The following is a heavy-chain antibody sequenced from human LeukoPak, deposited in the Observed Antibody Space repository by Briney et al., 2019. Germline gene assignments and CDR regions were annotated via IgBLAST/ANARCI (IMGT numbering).Heavy chain of an antibody. CDR3: ARVVAYYYGSGSHDAFDI. Sequence: AASVKVSCKASGGTFSSYAISWVRQAPGQGLEWMGGIIPIFGTANYAQKFQGRVTITTDESTSTAYMELSSLRSEDTAVYYCARVVAYYYGSGSHDAFDIWGQGTMVTVSS. V-gene: IGHV1-69*05. D-gene: IGHD3-10*01. J-gene: IGHJ3*02. CDR2: IIPIFGTA. CDR1: GGTFSSYA.